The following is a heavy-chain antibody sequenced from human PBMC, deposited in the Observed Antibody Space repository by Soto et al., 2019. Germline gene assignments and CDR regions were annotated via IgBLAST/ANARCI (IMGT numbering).Heavy chain of an antibody. CDR2: ISRNGGST. D-gene: IGHD1-26*01. V-gene: IGHV3-64D*08. Sequence: GGSLRLSCSASGFTFSSYAMHWVRQAPGKGLEYVSAISRNGGSTYYADSVKGRFTISRDNSKNTLYLQMSSLRAEDTAVYYCVNGSGSYPQPAAFDIWGQGTMVTVSS. J-gene: IGHJ3*02. CDR3: VNGSGSYPQPAAFDI. CDR1: GFTFSSYA.